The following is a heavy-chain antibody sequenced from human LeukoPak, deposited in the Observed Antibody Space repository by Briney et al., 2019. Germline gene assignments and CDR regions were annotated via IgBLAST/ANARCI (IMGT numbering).Heavy chain of an antibody. V-gene: IGHV4-34*01. Sequence: SETLSLTCAVYGGSFSGYYWSWIRQPPGKGLEWIGEINHSGSTNYNPSLKSRVTISVDTSKNQFSLKLSSVTAADTAVYYCAKVKSADGISFDPWGQGTLVTVSS. D-gene: IGHD1-14*01. CDR3: AKVKSADGISFDP. CDR1: GGSFSGYY. CDR2: INHSGST. J-gene: IGHJ5*02.